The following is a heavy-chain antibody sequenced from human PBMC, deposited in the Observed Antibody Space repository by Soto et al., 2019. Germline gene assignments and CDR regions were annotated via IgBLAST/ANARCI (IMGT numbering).Heavy chain of an antibody. CDR1: GFTFSSYA. CDR3: ARDTYDILTRLDY. CDR2: ISYDGSNK. D-gene: IGHD3-9*01. J-gene: IGHJ4*02. Sequence: GGSLRLSCAASGFTFSSYAMHWVRQAPGKGLEWVAVISYDGSNKYYADSVKGRFTISRDNSKNTLYLQMNSLRAEDTAVYYCARDTYDILTRLDYWGQGTLVTVSS. V-gene: IGHV3-30-3*01.